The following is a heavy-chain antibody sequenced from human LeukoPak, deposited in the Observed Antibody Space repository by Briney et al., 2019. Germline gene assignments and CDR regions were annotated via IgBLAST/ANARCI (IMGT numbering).Heavy chain of an antibody. CDR3: ASGRQLGY. D-gene: IGHD6-13*01. Sequence: GGSLSLSCAASGFTFRNYWMSWVRQAPGKGLEWVANIKEDGSEKYYVDSVKGRFTICRDNARNSLYLQMNSLRAEDTAVYYCASGRQLGYWGQGTLVTVSS. CDR1: GFTFRNYW. CDR2: IKEDGSEK. V-gene: IGHV3-7*01. J-gene: IGHJ4*02.